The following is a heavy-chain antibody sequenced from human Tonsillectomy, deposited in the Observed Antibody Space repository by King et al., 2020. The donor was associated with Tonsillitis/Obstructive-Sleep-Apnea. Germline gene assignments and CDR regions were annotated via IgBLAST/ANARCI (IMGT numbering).Heavy chain of an antibody. CDR2: IFPGDSDT. Sequence: VQLVESGAEVIKPGESLKISCKGSGYSFTTYWIGWVRQMPGKGLEWMGIIFPGDSDTGYSPSFQGQVTISADKSISTAYLQWSSLKASDTAMYYCARGRYCTNSRCYSDAFDIWGQGTMVTVSS. CDR3: ARGRYCTNSRCYSDAFDI. CDR1: GYSFTTYW. V-gene: IGHV5-51*01. J-gene: IGHJ3*02. D-gene: IGHD2-8*01.